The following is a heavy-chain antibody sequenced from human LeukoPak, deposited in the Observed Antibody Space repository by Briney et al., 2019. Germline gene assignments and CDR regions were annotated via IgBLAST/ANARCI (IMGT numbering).Heavy chain of an antibody. CDR2: IIPILGIA. J-gene: IGHJ4*02. Sequence: PVKVSCKASGGTFSSYAISWVRQAPGQGLEWMGRIIPILGIANYAQKFQGRVTITADKSTSTAYMELSSLRSEDTAVYYCASLLDFWSGYPFDYWGQGTLVTVSS. CDR1: GGTFSSYA. D-gene: IGHD3-3*01. CDR3: ASLLDFWSGYPFDY. V-gene: IGHV1-69*04.